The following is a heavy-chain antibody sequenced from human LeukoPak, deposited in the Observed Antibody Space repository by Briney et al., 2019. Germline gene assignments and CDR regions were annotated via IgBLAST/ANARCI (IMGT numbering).Heavy chain of an antibody. CDR2: ISHDGTNR. CDR3: ARGPGALDY. V-gene: IGHV3-30*03. Sequence: GRSLRLSCAASGFAFSRYGMHWGRHAPGKGLEGVALISHDGTNRTHADSVKGRFTISRDNSNNTLYLQMSSLRAEDTAVYYCARGPGALDYWGQGALVTVSS. D-gene: IGHD2-2*01. J-gene: IGHJ4*02. CDR1: GFAFSRYG.